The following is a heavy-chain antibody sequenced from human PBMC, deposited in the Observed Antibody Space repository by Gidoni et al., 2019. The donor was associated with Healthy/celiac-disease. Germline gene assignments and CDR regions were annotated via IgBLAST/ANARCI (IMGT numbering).Heavy chain of an antibody. CDR2: ISGSGGST. V-gene: IGHV3-23*01. Sequence: EVQLLESGGGLEQPGGSLRASCAASGFHLSSYAMSWVRQAQGKGLEWVAAISGSGGSTYYADSVKGRFTISRDNAKNTLYLQMNSLRAEDTAVYYCAKDEGPVTTSDYYYYYMDVWGKGTTVTVSS. CDR1: GFHLSSYA. CDR3: AKDEGPVTTSDYYYYYMDV. D-gene: IGHD4-17*01. J-gene: IGHJ6*03.